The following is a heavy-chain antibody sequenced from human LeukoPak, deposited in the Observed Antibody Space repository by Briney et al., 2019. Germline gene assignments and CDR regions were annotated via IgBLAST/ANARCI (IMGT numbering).Heavy chain of an antibody. J-gene: IGHJ6*03. D-gene: IGHD6-13*01. CDR3: ARGLPSSSWYPYYYYMDV. V-gene: IGHV4-34*01. Sequence: SETLSLTCAVYGGSFSGYYWRWIRQPPGKGLEWIGEINHSGSTNYNPSLKSRVTISVDTSKNQFSLKLSSVTAADTAVYYCARGLPSSSWYPYYYYMDVWGKGTTVTVSS. CDR1: GGSFSGYY. CDR2: INHSGST.